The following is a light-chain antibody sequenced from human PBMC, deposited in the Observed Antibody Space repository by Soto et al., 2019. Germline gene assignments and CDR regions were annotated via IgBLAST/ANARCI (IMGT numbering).Light chain of an antibody. CDR1: QTISNW. V-gene: IGKV1-5*01. CDR2: DAS. Sequence: DIQMTQSPSTLSASVGDRVTITCRASQTISNWLAWYQQKPGKAPKLLIYDASNLESGVPSRFSGSGSGTEFTLTISRLRPDDFATYYCQQYNSFSTFGQGTKVEIK. J-gene: IGKJ1*01. CDR3: QQYNSFST.